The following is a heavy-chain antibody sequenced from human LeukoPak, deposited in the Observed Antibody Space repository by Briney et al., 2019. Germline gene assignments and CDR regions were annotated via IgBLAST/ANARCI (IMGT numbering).Heavy chain of an antibody. CDR2: ISSSSSYI. Sequence: PGGSLRLSCAASGFTFSSYSMNWVRQAPGKGLEWVSSISSSSSYIYYADSVKGRFTISRDNAKNSLYLQMNSLRAEDTAVYYCARDPYSSGWYGNENYYWFDPWGQGTLVTVSS. CDR1: GFTFSSYS. V-gene: IGHV3-21*01. CDR3: ARDPYSSGWYGNENYYWFDP. J-gene: IGHJ5*02. D-gene: IGHD6-19*01.